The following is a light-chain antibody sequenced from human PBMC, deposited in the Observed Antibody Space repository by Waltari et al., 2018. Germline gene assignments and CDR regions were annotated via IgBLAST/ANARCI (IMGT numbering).Light chain of an antibody. CDR2: MGS. J-gene: IGKJ4*01. Sequence: DIVMTQSPLSLPVTPGEPAAISCRSSQSLPYSNGNNNLNWYLQKPGQSPQVLIYMGSNRASGVPDRFSGTGSGTDFTLKISRVEAEDVGVYYCMQGLQWPLTFGEGTKVEIK. CDR3: MQGLQWPLT. CDR1: QSLPYSNGNNN. V-gene: IGKV2-28*01.